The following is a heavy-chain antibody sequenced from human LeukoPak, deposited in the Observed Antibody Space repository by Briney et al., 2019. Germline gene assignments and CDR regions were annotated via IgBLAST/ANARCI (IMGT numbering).Heavy chain of an antibody. J-gene: IGHJ5*02. Sequence: GESLKISCKGSGDRFSDYWIGWVRQMPGKGLEWMGIIYPGDSDTRYSPSFQGQVTISADKSISTAYLQWSSLKASDTAMYYCGRLATVVSPFDPWGQGALVTVSS. CDR1: GDRFSDYW. V-gene: IGHV5-51*01. D-gene: IGHD4-23*01. CDR3: GRLATVVSPFDP. CDR2: IYPGDSDT.